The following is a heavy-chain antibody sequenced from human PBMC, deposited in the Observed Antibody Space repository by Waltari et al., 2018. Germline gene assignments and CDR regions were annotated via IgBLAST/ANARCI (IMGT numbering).Heavy chain of an antibody. D-gene: IGHD4-17*01. CDR1: GFPFSIYA. CDR2: ISGSGGST. Sequence: EVQLVESGGGLVQPGGSRRLSCADSGFPFSIYAMSLVLLAAREGLEWVWTISGSGGSTYHADSLMGLFTISRDNSKNTLYLQMNSLRAEDTAVYYCAKDFEGGPHGDSFDYWGQGTLVTVSS. V-gene: IGHV3-23*04. J-gene: IGHJ4*02. CDR3: AKDFEGGPHGDSFDY.